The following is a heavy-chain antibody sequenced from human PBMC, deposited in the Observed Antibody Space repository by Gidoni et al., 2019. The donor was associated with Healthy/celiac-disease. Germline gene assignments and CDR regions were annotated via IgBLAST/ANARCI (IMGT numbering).Heavy chain of an antibody. Sequence: QVQLQQWGAGLLKPSETLSLTCAVYVGSFSGSYWSWIRQPPGKELEWIGEINHSGSTNYNPSLKSRVTISVDTSKNQFSLKLSSVTAADTAVYYCARDGAVVRGVIHERVPEPADIWGQGTMVTVSS. V-gene: IGHV4-34*01. CDR2: INHSGST. CDR1: VGSFSGSY. CDR3: ARDGAVVRGVIHERVPEPADI. J-gene: IGHJ3*02. D-gene: IGHD3-10*01.